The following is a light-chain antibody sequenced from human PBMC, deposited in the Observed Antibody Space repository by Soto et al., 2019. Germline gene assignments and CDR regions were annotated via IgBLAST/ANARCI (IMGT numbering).Light chain of an antibody. V-gene: IGKV1-5*01. J-gene: IGKJ2*03. CDR2: DDS. Sequence: DIQMTQSPSALSASVGDRVTITCRASHNVSSWLAWYQQKPGKAPKLLIYDDSSLENEVSSRFSGSGSGTEFTLTISSLQPEDSATYYCQQYNGNLYSFGQGTKLEIK. CDR1: HNVSSW. CDR3: QQYNGNLYS.